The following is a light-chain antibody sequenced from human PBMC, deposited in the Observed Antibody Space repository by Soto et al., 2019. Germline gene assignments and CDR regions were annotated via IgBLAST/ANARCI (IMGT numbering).Light chain of an antibody. CDR1: SSDVGDFTY. CDR3: SSYSSSTTHVV. V-gene: IGLV2-14*03. CDR2: DVT. Sequence: QSALTQPASLSGSPGRSVTISCTGTSSDVGDFTYVSWYQHLPGRAPKLIIYDVTNRPSGISDRFSAPKSGRTASLAISGLQAEYEYVYYCSSYSSSTTHVVFGGGTKLTVL. J-gene: IGLJ2*01.